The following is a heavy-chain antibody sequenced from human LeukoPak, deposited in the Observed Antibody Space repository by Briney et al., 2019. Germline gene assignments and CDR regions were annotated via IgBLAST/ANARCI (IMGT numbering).Heavy chain of an antibody. D-gene: IGHD5-18*01. V-gene: IGHV1-3*01. Sequence: ALVKVSCKASGYTVTSYAMHWVRQAAGQRLEWMGWINAGNGNTKYSQKFLGRVTIIRDTFASTAYMEMRSLGSEDTGVYYCARGGEYNYGYVDFDYWGQGTLVAVSS. CDR1: GYTVTSYA. CDR3: ARGGEYNYGYVDFDY. CDR2: INAGNGNT. J-gene: IGHJ4*02.